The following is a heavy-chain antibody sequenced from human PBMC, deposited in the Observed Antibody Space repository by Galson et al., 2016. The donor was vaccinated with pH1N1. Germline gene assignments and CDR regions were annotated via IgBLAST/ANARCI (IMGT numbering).Heavy chain of an antibody. Sequence: SVKVSCKASGGTFSNYAISWVRQAPGQGLEWMGGIIPILDITNDAQKFQGRVTITADKSTGTVYMELSSLRSDDTAVYYCASETMVTTNPGNFYYYGMDVWGQGTTVTVSS. V-gene: IGHV1-69*10. CDR1: GGTFSNYA. D-gene: IGHD4-17*01. CDR3: ASETMVTTNPGNFYYYGMDV. J-gene: IGHJ6*02. CDR2: IIPILDIT.